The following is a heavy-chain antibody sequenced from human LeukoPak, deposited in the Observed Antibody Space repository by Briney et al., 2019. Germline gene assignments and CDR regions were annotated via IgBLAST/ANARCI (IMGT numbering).Heavy chain of an antibody. D-gene: IGHD4-17*01. Sequence: AASVKVSCKASGYTFTGYYMHWVRQAPGQGLEWMGWINPNSGGTNYAQKFQGRVTMTRDTSISTAYMELSRLRSDDTAVYYCARDVPIPSHDYGDYDAFDIWGQGTMVTVSS. CDR3: ARDVPIPSHDYGDYDAFDI. CDR1: GYTFTGYY. V-gene: IGHV1-2*02. CDR2: INPNSGGT. J-gene: IGHJ3*02.